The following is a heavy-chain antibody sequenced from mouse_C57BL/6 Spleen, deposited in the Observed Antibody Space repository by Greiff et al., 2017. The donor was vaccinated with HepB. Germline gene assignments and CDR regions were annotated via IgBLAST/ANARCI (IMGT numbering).Heavy chain of an antibody. CDR3: AGEYGG. D-gene: IGHD1-2*01. CDR1: GYTFTSYW. J-gene: IGHJ3*01. CDR2: IDPSDSYT. V-gene: IGHV1-59*01. Sequence: VQLQQPGAELVRPGTSVKLSCKASGYTFTSYWMHWVKQRPGQGLEWIGVIDPSDSYTNYNQKFKGKATLTVDTSSSTAYMQLSSLTSEDSAVYYCAGEYGGWGQGTLVTVSA.